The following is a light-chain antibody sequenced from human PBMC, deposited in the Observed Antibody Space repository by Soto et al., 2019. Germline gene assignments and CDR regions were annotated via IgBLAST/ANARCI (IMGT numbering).Light chain of an antibody. CDR3: CSYAHSSTDV. CDR2: EVS. Sequence: QSVLTQPASVSGSPGQSIAISCTGTSSDVGNFNLVSWYQQHPGKAPKLIIYEVSKRPSGVSDRFSGSKSGNTASLTISGLQAEDEADYYCCSYAHSSTDVFGTGTKLTVL. J-gene: IGLJ1*01. CDR1: SSDVGNFNL. V-gene: IGLV2-23*02.